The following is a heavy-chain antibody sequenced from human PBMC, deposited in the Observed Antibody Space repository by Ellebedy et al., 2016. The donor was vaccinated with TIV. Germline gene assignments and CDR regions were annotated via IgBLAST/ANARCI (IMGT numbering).Heavy chain of an antibody. CDR3: ASGVVTKTGYYFDY. CDR2: IIPIFGTA. V-gene: IGHV1-69*13. J-gene: IGHJ4*02. D-gene: IGHD4-23*01. Sequence: AASVKVSCKASGCTFSSYAISWVRQAPGQGLEWMGGIIPIFGTANYAQKFQGRVTITADESTSTAYMELSSLRSEDTAVYYCASGVVTKTGYYFDYWGQGTLVTVSS. CDR1: GCTFSSYA.